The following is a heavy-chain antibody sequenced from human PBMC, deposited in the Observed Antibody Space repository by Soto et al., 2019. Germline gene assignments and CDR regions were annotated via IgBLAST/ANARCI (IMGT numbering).Heavy chain of an antibody. Sequence: GGSLRLSCAASGFTFSSSWMHWVRQAPGKGLVWVSGINNDGSSTNYADAVKGRFTISRDNAKNTLYLQMNSLRAEDTAVYYCARAFCTNGVCYYFFDYWGHGTLVTVSS. CDR3: ARAFCTNGVCYYFFDY. CDR2: INNDGSST. V-gene: IGHV3-74*01. CDR1: GFTFSSSW. D-gene: IGHD2-8*01. J-gene: IGHJ4*01.